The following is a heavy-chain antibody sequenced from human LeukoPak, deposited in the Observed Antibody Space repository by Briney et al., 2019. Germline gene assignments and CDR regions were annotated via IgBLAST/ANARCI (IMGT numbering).Heavy chain of an antibody. J-gene: IGHJ4*02. CDR3: ARGSSEGPKYYFDY. CDR1: GYTFTGYY. Sequence: ASVKVSCKASGYTFTGYYMHWVRQAPGQGLEWMGWINPNSGGTNYAQKFQGRVTMTRDTSISTAYMELSRLRSDDTAVYYCARGSSEGPKYYFDYWGQGTLVTVSS. D-gene: IGHD3-10*01. V-gene: IGHV1-2*02. CDR2: INPNSGGT.